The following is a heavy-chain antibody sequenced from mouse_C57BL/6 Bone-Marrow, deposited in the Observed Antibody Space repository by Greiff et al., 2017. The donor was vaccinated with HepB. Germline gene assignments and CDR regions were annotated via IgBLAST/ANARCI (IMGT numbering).Heavy chain of an antibody. CDR3: ARGRGRSPAWFAY. CDR2: IDPANGNT. D-gene: IGHD1-1*01. CDR1: GFNIKNTY. J-gene: IGHJ3*01. V-gene: IGHV14-3*01. Sequence: EVQLQQSVAELVRPGASVKLSCTASGFNIKNTYMHWVKQRPEQGLEWIGRIDPANGNTKYAPKFQGKATITADTSSNTAYLQLSSLTSEDTAIYCGARGRGRSPAWFAYWGQGTLVTVSA.